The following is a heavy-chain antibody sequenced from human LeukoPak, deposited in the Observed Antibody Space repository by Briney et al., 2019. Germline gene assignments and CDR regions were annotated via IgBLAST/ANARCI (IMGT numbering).Heavy chain of an antibody. Sequence: SETLFLTCTVSGGSISSGDYYWSWIRQPPGKGLEWIGYIYYSGSTYYNPSLKSRVTISVDTSKNQFSLKLSSVTAADTAVYYCARDRAGYCSGGSCYGIDYWGQGTLVTVSS. CDR1: GGSISSGDYY. V-gene: IGHV4-30-4*01. CDR3: ARDRAGYCSGGSCYGIDY. J-gene: IGHJ4*02. CDR2: IYYSGST. D-gene: IGHD2-15*01.